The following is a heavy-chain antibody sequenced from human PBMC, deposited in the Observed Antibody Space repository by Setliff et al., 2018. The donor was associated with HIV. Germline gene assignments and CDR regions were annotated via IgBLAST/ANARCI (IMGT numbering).Heavy chain of an antibody. CDR3: ARSLQWGCSSTTCYVGY. V-gene: IGHV1-46*01. D-gene: IGHD2-2*01. CDR1: GYTFTRYY. J-gene: IGHJ4*02. Sequence: ASVNVSCKASGYTFTRYYIHWVRQAPGQGLEWMGIINPSSGSTSFAQKFQGRVTMTRDTSTSTVYMELSSLRSEDTAVYYCARSLQWGCSSTTCYVGYWGQGTLVTVSS. CDR2: INPSSGST.